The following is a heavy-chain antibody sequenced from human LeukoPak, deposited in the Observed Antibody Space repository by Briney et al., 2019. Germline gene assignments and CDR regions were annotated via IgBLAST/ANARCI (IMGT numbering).Heavy chain of an antibody. V-gene: IGHV3-23*01. Sequence: GGSLRLSCAASGFTFSSYAMSWVRQAPGKGLEWVSAISGSGGSTYYADSVKGRFTISRDNSKNTLYLQMNSLRAEDTAVYYCAKGPHYDFWGGYGPQQDYWGQGTLVTVSS. CDR2: ISGSGGST. CDR3: AKGPHYDFWGGYGPQQDY. J-gene: IGHJ4*02. CDR1: GFTFSSYA. D-gene: IGHD3-3*01.